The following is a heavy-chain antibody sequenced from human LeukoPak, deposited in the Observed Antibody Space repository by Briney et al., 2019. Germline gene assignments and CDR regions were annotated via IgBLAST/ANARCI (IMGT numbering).Heavy chain of an antibody. D-gene: IGHD3-22*01. Sequence: ASVKVSCKASGYTFTGYYMHWVRQAPGQGLEWMGWINPNSGGTNYAQKFQGRVTMTRDTSIRTAYMELIRLRSDDTAVYYCARAGAYYYDSSGYSHYGMDVWGQGTTVTVSS. CDR2: INPNSGGT. CDR1: GYTFTGYY. CDR3: ARAGAYYYDSSGYSHYGMDV. J-gene: IGHJ6*02. V-gene: IGHV1-2*02.